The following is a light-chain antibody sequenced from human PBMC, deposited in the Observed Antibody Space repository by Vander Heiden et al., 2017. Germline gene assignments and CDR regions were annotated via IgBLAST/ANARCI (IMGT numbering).Light chain of an antibody. Sequence: EMQMTQATCSVSASVGDTVTITCQPSQDTSNSLNWHQQIPGKAPKVLIYDASNLETGVPSRPSGHAPSTDFTFSISILPPEDVATYYCQRDDDLPLTFGEGTQMEIK. CDR1: QDTSNS. V-gene: IGKV1-33*01. CDR3: QRDDDLPLT. J-gene: IGKJ5*01. CDR2: DAS.